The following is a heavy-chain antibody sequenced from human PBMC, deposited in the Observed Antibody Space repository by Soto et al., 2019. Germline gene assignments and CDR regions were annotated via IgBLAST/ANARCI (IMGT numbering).Heavy chain of an antibody. Sequence: QGQLQESGPGLVKPSETLSLTCTVSGGSISNYFCNWIRQPAGKGLEWIGRIDNSGSTNYNPSLKSRITRSADTSRNQFSLKLNSVTAADTAVYYCARGGQDFWSGPFDYWGQGALVTVSS. CDR1: GGSISNYF. V-gene: IGHV4-4*07. CDR3: ARGGQDFWSGPFDY. J-gene: IGHJ4*02. D-gene: IGHD3-3*01. CDR2: IDNSGST.